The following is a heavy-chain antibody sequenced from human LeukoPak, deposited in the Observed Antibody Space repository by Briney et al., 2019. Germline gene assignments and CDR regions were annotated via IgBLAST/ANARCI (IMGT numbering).Heavy chain of an antibody. CDR2: ISGSGGST. CDR1: GLTFTTYG. D-gene: IGHD2-2*01. J-gene: IGHJ4*02. Sequence: PGGSLRLSCAVSGLTFTTYGMSWVRQAPGKGLEWVSAISGSGGSTYYADSVKGRFTISRDNSKNTLYLQMNSLRAEDTAVYYCAKGQLLSPYYFDYWGQGTLVTVSS. V-gene: IGHV3-23*01. CDR3: AKGQLLSPYYFDY.